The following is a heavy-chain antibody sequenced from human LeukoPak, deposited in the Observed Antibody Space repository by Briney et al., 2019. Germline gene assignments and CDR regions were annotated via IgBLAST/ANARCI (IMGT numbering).Heavy chain of an antibody. J-gene: IGHJ3*02. CDR1: GFTFSNAW. Sequence: SGGSLRLSCAASGFTFSNAWMSWVRQTPGKGLEWVGRIKTKTDGETTDYAAPVKGRFTISRDDSKNMLYLQMNSLKTEDTAVYYCTTDAIIAVAGVDAFDIWGQGTMVTVSS. CDR2: IKTKTDGETT. V-gene: IGHV3-15*01. D-gene: IGHD6-19*01. CDR3: TTDAIIAVAGVDAFDI.